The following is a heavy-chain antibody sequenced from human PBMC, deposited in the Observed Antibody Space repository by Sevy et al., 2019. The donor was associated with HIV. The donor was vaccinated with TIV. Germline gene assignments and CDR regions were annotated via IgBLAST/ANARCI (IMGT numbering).Heavy chain of an antibody. Sequence: GGSLRLSCAVSGFTLTNEFFSWVRQAPGKGLEWVAVVYSGGATYYGESVKGRFAISRDKTKGTLYLQMKSLRAGDTAVYYCARVGYCGGGTCFSGFYYAMDVWGQGTTVTVSS. CDR3: ARVGYCGGGTCFSGFYYAMDV. J-gene: IGHJ6*02. CDR2: VYSGGAT. D-gene: IGHD2-15*01. CDR1: GFTLTNEF. V-gene: IGHV3-53*01.